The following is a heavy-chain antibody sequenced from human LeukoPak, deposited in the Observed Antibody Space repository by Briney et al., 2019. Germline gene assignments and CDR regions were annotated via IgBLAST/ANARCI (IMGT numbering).Heavy chain of an antibody. J-gene: IGHJ4*02. CDR1: GFTFSNYW. V-gene: IGHV3-74*01. CDR3: TRTLDY. CDR2: ITSDGTST. Sequence: PGGSLRLSCAASGFTFSNYWMHWVRQAPGKGLVWVSRITSDGTSTSYADSVMGRFTISRDNAKNTLYLQMNSLRVDDTAGDYFTRTLDYWAQGTLVTVSS.